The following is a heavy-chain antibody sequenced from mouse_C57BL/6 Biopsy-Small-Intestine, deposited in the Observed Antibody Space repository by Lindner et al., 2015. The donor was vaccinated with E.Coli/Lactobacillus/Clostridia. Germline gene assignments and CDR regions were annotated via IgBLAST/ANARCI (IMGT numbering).Heavy chain of an antibody. D-gene: IGHD1-1*01. J-gene: IGHJ4*01. CDR1: GYAFSSSW. CDR2: IYPGDGDT. CDR3: ARSIYYYGSSPSMDY. Sequence: VQLQESGPELVKPGASVEISCKASGYAFSSSWMNWVKQRPGKGLEWIGRIYPGDGDTNYNGKFKGKATLTADKSSSTAYMQLSSLTSEDSAVYFCARSIYYYGSSPSMDYWGQGTSVTVSS. V-gene: IGHV1-82*01.